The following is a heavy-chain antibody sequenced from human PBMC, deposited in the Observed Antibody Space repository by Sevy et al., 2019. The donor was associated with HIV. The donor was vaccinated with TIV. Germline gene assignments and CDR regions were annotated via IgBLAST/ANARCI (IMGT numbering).Heavy chain of an antibody. D-gene: IGHD3-22*01. CDR3: ARTLDYYYSSGYLTPSYFDY. J-gene: IGHJ4*02. V-gene: IGHV1-2*02. CDR1: GYTFSGYY. Sequence: ASVKVSCKASGYTFSGYYMHWVRQAPGQGLEWMGWINPNSGGTNYAQKFQGRVTMTRDTSISTAYMELSRLRSDDTAVYYCARTLDYYYSSGYLTPSYFDYWGQGTLVTVSS. CDR2: INPNSGGT.